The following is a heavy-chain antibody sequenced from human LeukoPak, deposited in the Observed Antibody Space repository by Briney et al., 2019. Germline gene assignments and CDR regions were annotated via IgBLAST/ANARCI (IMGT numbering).Heavy chain of an antibody. CDR3: AREPGEAYYYYMDV. J-gene: IGHJ6*03. D-gene: IGHD7-27*01. CDR1: GYTFTSYG. V-gene: IGHV1-18*01. Sequence: GASVKVSCKASGYTFTSYGISWARQAPGQGLEWMGWISAYNGNTNYAQKLQGRVTMTTDTSTSTAYMELRSLRSDDTAVYYCAREPGEAYYYYMDVWGKGTTVTVSS. CDR2: ISAYNGNT.